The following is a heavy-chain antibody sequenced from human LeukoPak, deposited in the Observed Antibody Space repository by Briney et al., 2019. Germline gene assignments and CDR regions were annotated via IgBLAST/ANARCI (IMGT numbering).Heavy chain of an antibody. CDR1: GYRFTSYW. CDR2: IYPGDSDT. V-gene: IGHV5-51*01. J-gene: IGHJ4*02. D-gene: IGHD4-23*01. Sequence: GESLKISCKASGYRFTSYWIGWVRQMPGKGLEWMGLIYPGDSDTRYSPSFQGQVAISADKSISTAYLQWSSLKASDTAMYYCARQKALHDYGGILYYFDYWGQGTLVTVSS. CDR3: ARQKALHDYGGILYYFDY.